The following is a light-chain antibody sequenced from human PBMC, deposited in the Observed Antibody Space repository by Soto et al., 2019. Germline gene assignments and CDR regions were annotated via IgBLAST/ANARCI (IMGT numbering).Light chain of an antibody. J-gene: IGLJ1*01. CDR3: SEYTSSSTPFV. CDR1: SSDVGGYNY. CDR2: EVS. V-gene: IGLV2-14*01. Sequence: QSALTQPASVSGSPGQSITISCTGTSSDVGGYNYVSWYQQHPGKAPKLMIYEVSNRPSGVSNRFSGSKSGNTASLTISGLQAEDEADYYCSEYTSSSTPFVFGTGTKLTVL.